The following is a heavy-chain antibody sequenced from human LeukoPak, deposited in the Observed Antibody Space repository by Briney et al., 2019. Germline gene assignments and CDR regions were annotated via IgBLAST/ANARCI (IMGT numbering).Heavy chain of an antibody. CDR1: GGSISSGGYY. J-gene: IGHJ3*02. Sequence: SETLSLTCTVSGGSISSGGYYWSWIRQHPGKGLEWIGYICYSGSTYYNPSLKSRVTISVDTSKNQFSLKLSSVTAADTAVYYCARDLVSGYGDYALRGMAFAIWGQGTMVTVSS. D-gene: IGHD4-17*01. CDR3: ARDLVSGYGDYALRGMAFAI. CDR2: ICYSGST. V-gene: IGHV4-31*03.